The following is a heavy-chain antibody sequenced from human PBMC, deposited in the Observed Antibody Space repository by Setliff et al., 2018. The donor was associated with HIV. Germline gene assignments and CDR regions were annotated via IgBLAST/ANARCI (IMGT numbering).Heavy chain of an antibody. Sequence: SVKVSCKASGYTFTGYYMHWVRQAPGQGLEWMGVIIPIFTTTDYAQKFRGRLTINADESTDTAYMELRSLRSADTAIYYCATLNEYAYQTGGWFDPWGQGTPVTVSS. V-gene: IGHV1-69*13. CDR3: ATLNEYAYQTGGWFDP. CDR2: IIPIFTTT. D-gene: IGHD3-16*01. CDR1: GYTFTGYY. J-gene: IGHJ5*02.